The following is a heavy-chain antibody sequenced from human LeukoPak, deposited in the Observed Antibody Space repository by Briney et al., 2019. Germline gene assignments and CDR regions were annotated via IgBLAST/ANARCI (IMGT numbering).Heavy chain of an antibody. CDR1: GFTFSNYA. J-gene: IGHJ6*04. Sequence: GGSLRLSCVVSGFTFSNYAMHWVRQAPGKGLEWVAVISNDGSKRHYADAVKGRLSISRDNSKNALSLQFNSLRGDDTAVYYCAKGDGGSSSWYDFYFYGVDVWGKGNAVTVSS. V-gene: IGHV3-30*04. D-gene: IGHD6-13*01. CDR3: AKGDGGSSSWYDFYFYGVDV. CDR2: ISNDGSKR.